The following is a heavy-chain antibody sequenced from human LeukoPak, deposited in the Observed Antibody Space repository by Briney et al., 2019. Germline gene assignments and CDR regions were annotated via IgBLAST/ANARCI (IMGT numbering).Heavy chain of an antibody. J-gene: IGHJ6*02. Sequence: GGSLRLSCAASGFTFSSYSMNWVRQAPGKGLEWVSSISSSSSYIYYADSVKGRFTISRDSAKNSLYLQMNSLRAEDTAVYYCAREVPRDYYSDYYYGMDVWGQGTTVTVSS. D-gene: IGHD2-21*02. CDR1: GFTFSSYS. V-gene: IGHV3-21*01. CDR2: ISSSSSYI. CDR3: AREVPRDYYSDYYYGMDV.